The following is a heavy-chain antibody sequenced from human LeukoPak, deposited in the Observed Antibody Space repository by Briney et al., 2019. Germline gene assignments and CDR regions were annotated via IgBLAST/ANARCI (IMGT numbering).Heavy chain of an antibody. CDR2: IYYRGST. D-gene: IGHD3-22*01. CDR3: ARHYSDSSAYFKY. Sequence: PSETLSLTCTVSGGSISGYYWSWIRQPPGKGLGWIGYIYYRGSTNYNPSLKSRVTISVDTSKNQFSLKLSSVTAADTAVYYCARHYSDSSAYFKYWGQGTLVTVSS. V-gene: IGHV4-59*01. J-gene: IGHJ4*02. CDR1: GGSISGYY.